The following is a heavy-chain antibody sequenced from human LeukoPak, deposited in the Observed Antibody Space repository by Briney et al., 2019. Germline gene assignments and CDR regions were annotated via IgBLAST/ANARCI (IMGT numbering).Heavy chain of an antibody. V-gene: IGHV3-74*01. D-gene: IGHD6-13*01. CDR3: ARAIAAAAAFDP. J-gene: IGHJ5*02. CDR2: INSDGSST. CDR1: GFTFSSYW. Sequence: GGSLRLSCAASGFTFSSYWMHWVRQAPGKGLVWVSRINSDGSSTSYADSVKGRFTISRDNAKNTLYLQMNSLRAEDTAVYYCARAIAAAAAFDPWGQGTLVTVSS.